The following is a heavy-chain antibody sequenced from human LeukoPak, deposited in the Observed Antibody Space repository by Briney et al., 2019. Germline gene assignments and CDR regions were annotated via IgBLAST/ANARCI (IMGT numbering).Heavy chain of an antibody. D-gene: IGHD3-10*01. CDR3: ARDSSVVRGAFDY. Sequence: PGGSLRLSCAASGFTFSSYWMSWVRQAPGKGLEWVANIKQDGSEKYYVDSVKGRFTISRDNAKNSLYLQMNSLRAEDTAVYYCARDSSVVRGAFDYWGQGTLVTVSS. CDR1: GFTFSSYW. J-gene: IGHJ4*02. CDR2: IKQDGSEK. V-gene: IGHV3-7*01.